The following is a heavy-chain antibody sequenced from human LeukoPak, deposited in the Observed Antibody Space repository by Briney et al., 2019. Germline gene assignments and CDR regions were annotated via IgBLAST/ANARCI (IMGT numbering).Heavy chain of an antibody. D-gene: IGHD3-10*01. Sequence: SETLSLTCTVSGGSISSYYWSWIRQPPGKGLEWIGYIYYSGSTNYNPSLKSRVTISVDTSKNQFSLKLGSVTAADTAVYYCARDREVGGYNWFDPWGQGTLVTVSS. CDR2: IYYSGST. CDR1: GGSISSYY. CDR3: ARDREVGGYNWFDP. J-gene: IGHJ5*02. V-gene: IGHV4-59*01.